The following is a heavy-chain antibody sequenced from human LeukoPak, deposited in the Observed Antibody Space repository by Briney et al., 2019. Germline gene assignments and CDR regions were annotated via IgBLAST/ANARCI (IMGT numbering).Heavy chain of an antibody. Sequence: SETLSLTCSVSGGSLRSYYWSWIRQPPGKGLEWIGYIYYSGNAKYNPSFKSRVTMSVATSKNQFSLRLSSVTAADTATYYCALHFMVYGSGSPPRNWGQGALVTVSS. CDR2: IYYSGNA. V-gene: IGHV4-59*01. J-gene: IGHJ4*02. CDR1: GGSLRSYY. D-gene: IGHD3-10*01. CDR3: ALHFMVYGSGSPPRN.